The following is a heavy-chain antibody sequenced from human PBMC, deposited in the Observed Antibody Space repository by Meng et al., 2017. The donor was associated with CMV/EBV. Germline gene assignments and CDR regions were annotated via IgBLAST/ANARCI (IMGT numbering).Heavy chain of an antibody. V-gene: IGHV3-21*01. CDR2: ISSSSSYI. J-gene: IGHJ4*02. CDR3: ARVNQGIDY. D-gene: IGHD1-14*01. CDR1: GVTFRSYS. Sequence: GGSLRLSCAASGVTFRSYSMNWVRQAPGKGLEWVSSISSSSSYIYYADSVKGRFTLSRDNAKNSLYLQMNRLRAEDTAVYYCARVNQGIDYWGQGTLVTVS.